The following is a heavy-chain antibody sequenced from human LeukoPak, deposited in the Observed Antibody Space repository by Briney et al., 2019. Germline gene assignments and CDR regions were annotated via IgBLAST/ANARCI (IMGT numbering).Heavy chain of an antibody. Sequence: PGGSLRLSCAASGFTFSSYWMHWVRQAPGKGLVWVSRINTDGSSTSYADSVKGRFTTSRDNAKNTLYLQMNSLRAEDTAVYYCARVPYHGSSPFDYWGQGTLVTVSS. J-gene: IGHJ4*02. V-gene: IGHV3-74*01. CDR2: INTDGSST. CDR1: GFTFSSYW. D-gene: IGHD6-6*01. CDR3: ARVPYHGSSPFDY.